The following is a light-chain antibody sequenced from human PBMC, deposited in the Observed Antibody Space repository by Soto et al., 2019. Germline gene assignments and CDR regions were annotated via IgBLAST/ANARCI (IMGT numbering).Light chain of an antibody. CDR1: QSVDTC. J-gene: IGKJ1*01. V-gene: IGKV1-5*03. CDR2: KAS. CDR3: QQFYRYPWT. Sequence: DIQMTQSPSALSASVGDTVTITCRASQSVDTCLAWYQQKPGKAPHLLIYKASRLETGVPSRFSGSGSVTDYTLNITGLQPDDFATYNCQQFYRYPWTFGQGTKVEI.